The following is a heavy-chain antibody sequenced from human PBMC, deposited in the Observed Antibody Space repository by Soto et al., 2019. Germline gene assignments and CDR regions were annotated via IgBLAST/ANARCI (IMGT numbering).Heavy chain of an antibody. CDR1: GGSFSGHY. Sequence: SETLSLTCAVYGGSFSGHYCSWIRQAPGKGLEWIGEINHSGSTNYNPSLKSRVTISVDTSKNQFSLKLSSVAAADTSVYYCARGITLKAVVQRDAPDKTYFDSWGRGTLVTVSS. V-gene: IGHV4-34*01. D-gene: IGHD3-22*01. CDR3: ARGITLKAVVQRDAPDKTYFDS. J-gene: IGHJ4*02. CDR2: INHSGST.